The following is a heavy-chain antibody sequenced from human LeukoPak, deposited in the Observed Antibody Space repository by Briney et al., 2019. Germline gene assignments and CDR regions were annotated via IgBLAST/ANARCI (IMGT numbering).Heavy chain of an antibody. CDR1: GYTFTSYD. D-gene: IGHD3-3*01. Sequence: GASVKVSCKASGYTFTSYDINWVRQATGQGLEWMGWMNPNSGNTGYAQKFQGRVTMTRNTSISTAYMELSSLRSEDTAVYYCAREDQSFWSGYFPTYYFDYWGQGTLVTVSS. CDR3: AREDQSFWSGYFPTYYFDY. J-gene: IGHJ4*02. CDR2: MNPNSGNT. V-gene: IGHV1-8*01.